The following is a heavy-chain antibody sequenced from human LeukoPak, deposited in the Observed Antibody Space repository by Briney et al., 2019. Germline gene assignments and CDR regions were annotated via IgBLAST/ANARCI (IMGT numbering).Heavy chain of an antibody. V-gene: IGHV3-21*01. CDR3: ARTVGHYYDSSGYY. J-gene: IGHJ4*02. Sequence: GGSLRLSCAASGFTFSSYSMNWVRQAPGKGLEWVSSISSSSSYIYYADSVKGRFTISRDSAKNSLYLQMNSLRAEDTAVYYCARTVGHYYDSSGYYWGQGTLVTVSS. D-gene: IGHD3-22*01. CDR2: ISSSSSYI. CDR1: GFTFSSYS.